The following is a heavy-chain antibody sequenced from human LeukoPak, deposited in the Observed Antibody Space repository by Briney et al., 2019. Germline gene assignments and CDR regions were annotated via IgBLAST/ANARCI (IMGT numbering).Heavy chain of an antibody. J-gene: IGHJ4*02. V-gene: IGHV3-48*01. Sequence: GGSLRLSCAASGFTFSSYSMTWVRQAPGKGLEWVSYISSSSSTIYYADSVKGRFTISRDNAKNSLYLQMNSLRAEDTAVYYCATPRGVYCSSTSCTDYWGQGTLVTVSS. D-gene: IGHD2-2*01. CDR1: GFTFSSYS. CDR3: ATPRGVYCSSTSCTDY. CDR2: ISSSSSTI.